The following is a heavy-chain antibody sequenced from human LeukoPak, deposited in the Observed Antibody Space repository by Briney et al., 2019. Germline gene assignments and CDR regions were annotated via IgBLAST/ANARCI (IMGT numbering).Heavy chain of an antibody. CDR2: IYHSGST. CDR3: ARAIGYSSSWYRRPFDY. CDR1: GGSISSSNW. Sequence: SGTLSLTCAVSGGSISSSNWWSWVRQPPGKGLEWIGEIYHSGSTNYNPSLKSRVTISVDKSKNQFSLKLSSVTAADTAVYYCARAIGYSSSWYRRPFDYWGQGTLVTVSS. V-gene: IGHV4-4*02. D-gene: IGHD6-13*01. J-gene: IGHJ4*02.